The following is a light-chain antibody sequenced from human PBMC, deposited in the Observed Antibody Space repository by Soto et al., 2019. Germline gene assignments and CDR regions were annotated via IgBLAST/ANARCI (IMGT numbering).Light chain of an antibody. V-gene: IGLV2-14*02. J-gene: IGLJ1*01. CDR2: EVS. CDR3: CSYTTSNTRQIV. Sequence: HSALAQPASVSGSPGQSITISCTGTSSDVGSYNLVSWYQQHPGKAPKLMIYEVSKRPSGVSNRFSGSKSGNTASLTISGLQAEDEADYYCCSYTTSNTRQIVFGTGTKVTVL. CDR1: SSDVGSYNL.